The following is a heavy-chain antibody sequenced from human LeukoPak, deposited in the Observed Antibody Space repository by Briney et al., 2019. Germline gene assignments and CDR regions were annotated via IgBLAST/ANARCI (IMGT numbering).Heavy chain of an antibody. Sequence: PSETLSLTCTVSGGSISTSSSYWGWIRQPPGKGLEWIGSIYYSGSTYYRPSLKSRVTFSVDTSKNQFSLKLTSVTAADTAVYYCARLGRMEDIVVVPAARDRYYFDYWGQGTLVTVSS. V-gene: IGHV4-39*01. CDR3: ARLGRMEDIVVVPAARDRYYFDY. CDR2: IYYSGST. CDR1: GGSISTSSSY. D-gene: IGHD2-2*01. J-gene: IGHJ4*02.